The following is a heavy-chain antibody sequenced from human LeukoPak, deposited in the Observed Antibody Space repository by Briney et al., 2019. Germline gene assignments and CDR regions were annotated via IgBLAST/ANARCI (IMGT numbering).Heavy chain of an antibody. CDR2: IYHSGST. V-gene: IGHV4-30-2*01. CDR3: ARDLGYYDILTGPRDWFDP. CDR1: GGSISSGGYY. J-gene: IGHJ5*02. Sequence: PSQTLSLTCTVSGGSISSGGYYWSWIRQPPGKGLEWIGYIYHSGSTYNNPSLKSRVTISVDRSKNQFSLKLSSVTAADTAVYYCARDLGYYDILTGPRDWFDPWGQGTLVTVSS. D-gene: IGHD3-9*01.